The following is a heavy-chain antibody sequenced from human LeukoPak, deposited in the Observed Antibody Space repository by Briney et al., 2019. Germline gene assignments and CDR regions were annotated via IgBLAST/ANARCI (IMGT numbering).Heavy chain of an antibody. Sequence: GASLQISCQSSGSTFGNYWIGWVRQTSGKGLEWMGIIYGDDFDTRYSPSRQGQVTISADKSNRTAYLHWSSLKASDTAIYFCARSEWLLPRGGFDFWGQGTRVVVSS. CDR1: GSTFGNYW. J-gene: IGHJ4*02. V-gene: IGHV5-51*01. D-gene: IGHD3-3*01. CDR2: IYGDDFDT. CDR3: ARSEWLLPRGGFDF.